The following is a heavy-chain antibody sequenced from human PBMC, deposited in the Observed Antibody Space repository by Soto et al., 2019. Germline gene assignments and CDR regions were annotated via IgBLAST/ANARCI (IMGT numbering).Heavy chain of an antibody. CDR3: AKDSFHCSGGSCYSANNYYSGMDV. V-gene: IGHV3-30*18. CDR1: GFTFSSYG. Sequence: GGSLRLSCAASGFTFSSYGIHWVRQAPGKGLEWVALISYDGSNKYYADSVKGRFTISRDNSKNTLYLQMNSLRAEDTAVYYCAKDSFHCSGGSCYSANNYYSGMDVWGQGTTVTVSS. D-gene: IGHD2-15*01. J-gene: IGHJ6*02. CDR2: ISYDGSNK.